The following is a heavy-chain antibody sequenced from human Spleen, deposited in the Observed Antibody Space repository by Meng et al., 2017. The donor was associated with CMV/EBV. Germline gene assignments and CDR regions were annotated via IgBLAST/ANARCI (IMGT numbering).Heavy chain of an antibody. V-gene: IGHV4-34*01. D-gene: IGHD1-7*01. CDR2: IDDTGHT. J-gene: IGHJ5*01. Sequence: CAVYGGSFSGSYWHWSRQPTDMSLEWIGEIDDTGHTKYSPSLNSRVTVLLDTSKKQFSLKLSSVTAADTAVYYCARLTGTVYVHWFDSWGQGTLVTVSS. CDR1: GGSFSGSY. CDR3: ARLTGTVYVHWFDS.